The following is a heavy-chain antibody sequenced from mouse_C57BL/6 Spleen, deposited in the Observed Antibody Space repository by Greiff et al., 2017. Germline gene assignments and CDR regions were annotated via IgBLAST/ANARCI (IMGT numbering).Heavy chain of an antibody. D-gene: IGHD1-1*01. CDR1: GYTFASYW. CDR3: ARRGTYYDGIDY. CDR2: IDPSDSYT. J-gene: IGHJ2*01. Sequence: QVQLQQPGAELVMPGASVKLSCKAAGYTFASYWMHWVKQRPGQGLEWIGEIDPSDSYTNYNQKFKGKSTLTVDKSSSTAYMQLSSLTSEDSAVYYCARRGTYYDGIDYWGQGTTLTVSS. V-gene: IGHV1-69*01.